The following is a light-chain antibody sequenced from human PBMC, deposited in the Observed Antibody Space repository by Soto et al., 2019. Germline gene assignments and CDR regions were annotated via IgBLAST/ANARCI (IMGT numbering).Light chain of an antibody. V-gene: IGLV3-21*02. CDR2: DNS. CDR1: NIGSKS. J-gene: IGLJ2*01. CDR3: QVWDTTSDPP. Sequence: SYELAQSPSVSVAPGQTARIICGGNNIGSKSVHWYQQKAGQAPVLVVYDNSDRPSEIPERFSGSNSGNTATLTISRVEAGDEADYYCQVWDTTSDPPFGGGTKVTVL.